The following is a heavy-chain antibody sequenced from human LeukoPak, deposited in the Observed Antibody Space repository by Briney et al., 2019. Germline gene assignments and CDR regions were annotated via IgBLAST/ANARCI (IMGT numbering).Heavy chain of an antibody. D-gene: IGHD3-9*01. J-gene: IGHJ4*02. CDR2: IKSKTEGGTT. CDR1: GFTFINAW. Sequence: GGSLTLSCAAYGFTFINAWMSWARQSPGEGLEWACRIKSKTEGGTTDYSAPVKGRLTISRDDSKNTLYLQMNSLKTDDTAVYYCTTDSFDWLDYFDYWGQGTLVTVSS. V-gene: IGHV3-15*01. CDR3: TTDSFDWLDYFDY.